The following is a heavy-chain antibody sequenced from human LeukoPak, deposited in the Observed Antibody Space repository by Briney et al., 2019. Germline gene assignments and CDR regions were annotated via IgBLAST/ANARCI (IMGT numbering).Heavy chain of an antibody. V-gene: IGHV1-2*02. J-gene: IGHJ3*02. CDR3: ATLWFGELDAFDI. CDR2: INPNSGGT. CDR1: GYTSTGYY. Sequence: ASVKVSCKASGYTSTGYYMHWVRQAPGQGLEWMGWINPNSGGTNYAQKFQGRVTMTRDTSISTAYMELSRLRSDDTAVYYCATLWFGELDAFDIWGQGTMVTVSS. D-gene: IGHD3-10*01.